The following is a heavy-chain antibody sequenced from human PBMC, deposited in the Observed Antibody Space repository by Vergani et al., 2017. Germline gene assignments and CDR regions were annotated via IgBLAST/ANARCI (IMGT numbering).Heavy chain of an antibody. CDR3: ARHVRKSFYGYEVVDY. D-gene: IGHD5-18*01. V-gene: IGHV4-39*01. Sequence: HLQESGPGLVKPSETLPLTCTVSGDSISSGFYWGWIRQPPGKGLEWIGSFSYGESPSYSPSLQSRATISEDASKNQFSLRLTSVTAADTAIYYCARHVRKSFYGYEVVDYWGQGTLVTVSS. J-gene: IGHJ4*02. CDR2: FSYGESP. CDR1: GDSISSGFY.